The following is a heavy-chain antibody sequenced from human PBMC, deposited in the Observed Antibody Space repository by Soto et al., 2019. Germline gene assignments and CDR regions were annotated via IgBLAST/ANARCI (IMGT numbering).Heavy chain of an antibody. D-gene: IGHD5-12*01. V-gene: IGHV3-48*02. Sequence: EVQLVESGGGLIQPGGSLRLSCAASGFTFSSYSMNWVRQAPGKGLEWVSYISSSSSTIYYADSVKGRFTISRDNAKNSLYLQRNSLRDENTAVYYCAREWILNWFDPWGQGTLVTVSS. CDR1: GFTFSSYS. CDR2: ISSSSSTI. J-gene: IGHJ5*02. CDR3: AREWILNWFDP.